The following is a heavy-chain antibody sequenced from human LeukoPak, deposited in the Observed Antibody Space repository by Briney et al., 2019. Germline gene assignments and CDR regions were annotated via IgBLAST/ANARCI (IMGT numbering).Heavy chain of an antibody. CDR3: ASFSGSYYDDY. Sequence: GGSLRLSCSGSGFTFGDYSMHWVRQAPGKGLEWVSLISWDGGSTYYADSVKGRFTISRDNSKNSLYLQMNSLRAEDTAVYYCASFSGSYYDDYWGQGTLVTVSS. V-gene: IGHV3-43*01. CDR2: ISWDGGST. D-gene: IGHD1-26*01. CDR1: GFTFGDYS. J-gene: IGHJ4*02.